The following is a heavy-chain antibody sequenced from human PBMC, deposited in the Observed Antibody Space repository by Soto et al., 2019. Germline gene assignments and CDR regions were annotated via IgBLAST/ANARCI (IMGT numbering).Heavy chain of an antibody. Sequence: GGSLRLSCAASGFTFSRYALTWVRQAPGKGLEWVSDISGSGGSTYYADSVEGRFTISRDNSKNMVYLQMNSLRAEDTAVYYCARYSDGYYFDYWGQGTRVTVSS. D-gene: IGHD6-13*01. V-gene: IGHV3-23*01. CDR2: ISGSGGST. J-gene: IGHJ4*02. CDR1: GFTFSRYA. CDR3: ARYSDGYYFDY.